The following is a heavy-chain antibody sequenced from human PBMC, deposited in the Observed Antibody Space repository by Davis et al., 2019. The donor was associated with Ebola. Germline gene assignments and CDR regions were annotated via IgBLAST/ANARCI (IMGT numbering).Heavy chain of an antibody. CDR1: GGSISGYHW. CDR2: IYWDDDK. Sequence: TLSLTCTVSGGSISGYHWNWIRQPPGKALEWLALIYWDDDKRYSPSLKSRLTITKDTSKNQVVLTMTNMDPVDTATYYCAHRKYRCSGGSCGGKGFDPWGQGTLVTVSS. CDR3: AHRKYRCSGGSCGGKGFDP. V-gene: IGHV2-5*08. D-gene: IGHD2-15*01. J-gene: IGHJ5*02.